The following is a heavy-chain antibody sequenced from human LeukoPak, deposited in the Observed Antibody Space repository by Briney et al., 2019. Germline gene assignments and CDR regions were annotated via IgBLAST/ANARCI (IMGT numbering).Heavy chain of an antibody. CDR1: GFTFSSYG. CDR3: AKPGSYGDYFDY. Sequence: PGGSLRLSCAASGFTFSSYGMHWVRQAPGKGLEWVAVISYDGSNKYYADSVKGRFTISRDNSKNTLYLQMNSLRAEDTAVYYCAKPGSYGDYFDYWGQGTLVTVSS. D-gene: IGHD1-26*01. CDR2: ISYDGSNK. J-gene: IGHJ4*02. V-gene: IGHV3-30*18.